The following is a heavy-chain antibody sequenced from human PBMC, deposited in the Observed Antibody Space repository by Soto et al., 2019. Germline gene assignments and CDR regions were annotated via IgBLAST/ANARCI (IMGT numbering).Heavy chain of an antibody. Sequence: SQTLSLTCAISGDSVSTNSATWDWIRQSPSGGLEWLGRTYYRSNWYTDYAVSVKGRITISPDTSNNQLSLQLNSVTPDDTAVYYCARLIGNSWLDSWGQGTLVTVSS. CDR2: TYYRSNWYT. V-gene: IGHV6-1*01. CDR1: GDSVSTNSAT. D-gene: IGHD2-8*01. J-gene: IGHJ5*01. CDR3: ARLIGNSWLDS.